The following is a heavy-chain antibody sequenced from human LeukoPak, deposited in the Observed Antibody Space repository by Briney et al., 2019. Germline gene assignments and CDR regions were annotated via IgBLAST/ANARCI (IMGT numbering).Heavy chain of an antibody. CDR3: ARGFFGYYDSSGENAFDI. J-gene: IGHJ3*02. D-gene: IGHD3-22*01. Sequence: SSVKVSCKASGGTFSSYAISWVRQAPGQGLEWMGGIIPIFGTANYAQKFQGRVTITTDESTSTAYMELSSLRSEDTAVCYCARGFFGYYDSSGENAFDIWGQGTMVTVSS. CDR1: GGTFSSYA. CDR2: IIPIFGTA. V-gene: IGHV1-69*05.